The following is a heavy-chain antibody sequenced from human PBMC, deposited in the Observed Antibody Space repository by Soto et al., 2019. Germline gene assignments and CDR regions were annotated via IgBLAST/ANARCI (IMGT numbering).Heavy chain of an antibody. CDR1: GYTFITYY. Sequence: QVQLVQSGAEVKKPGASVRVSCKASGYTFITYYIHWVRQAPGQGLEWMGIINPSDGRTSYAQKFQGRVNMTRATSTNIVYMELSSLRSEDTALYYCARWQYSHGMDVWGQGTTVTVS. CDR2: INPSDGRT. D-gene: IGHD2-15*01. J-gene: IGHJ6*02. V-gene: IGHV1-46*03. CDR3: ARWQYSHGMDV.